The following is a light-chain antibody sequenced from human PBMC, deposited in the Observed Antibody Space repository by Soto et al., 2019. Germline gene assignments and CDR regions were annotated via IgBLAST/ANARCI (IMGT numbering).Light chain of an antibody. Sequence: QSVLTQPPSASGTPGQRVTISCSGSSSNIGTNDAFWYQQLPGTAPKLLIYRSNQRPSGVPDRFSGSKSGTSASLAISGLRSEDEADYYCASWDYSLSGVLFGGGTKLTDL. CDR3: ASWDYSLSGVL. V-gene: IGLV1-47*01. J-gene: IGLJ2*01. CDR1: SSNIGTND. CDR2: RSN.